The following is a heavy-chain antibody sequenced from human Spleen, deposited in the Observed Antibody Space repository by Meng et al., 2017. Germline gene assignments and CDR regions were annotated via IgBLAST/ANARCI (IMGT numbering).Heavy chain of an antibody. D-gene: IGHD2-2*01. V-gene: IGHV7-4-1*02. CDR2: IDTKTGNP. CDR1: GYTLTNYA. J-gene: IGHJ4*02. Sequence: ASVKVSCKASGYTLTNYAINWLRQAPGQGLEWMGWIDTKTGNPTYAQGFRGRLVFSLDTSVSTTYLEISGLKADDTAVYYCTSDGYLDCSRTNCFDYWGQGTLVTVSS. CDR3: TSDGYLDCSRTNCFDY.